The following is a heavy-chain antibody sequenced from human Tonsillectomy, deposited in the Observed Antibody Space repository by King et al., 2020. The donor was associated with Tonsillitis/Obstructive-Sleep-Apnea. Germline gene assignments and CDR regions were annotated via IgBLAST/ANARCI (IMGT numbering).Heavy chain of an antibody. Sequence: HVQLQESGPGLVKPSQTLSLTCTVSGGSISTGGYYWSWIRQHPGKGLEWIGYIYYSGSTYYNPSLKSRVTISVDTSKNQFSLKLSSVTAADTAVYYCARGVDYYDSSGQNNWFDPWGQGTLVTVPS. D-gene: IGHD3-22*01. V-gene: IGHV4-31*03. J-gene: IGHJ5*02. CDR2: IYYSGST. CDR1: GGSISTGGYY. CDR3: ARGVDYYDSSGQNNWFDP.